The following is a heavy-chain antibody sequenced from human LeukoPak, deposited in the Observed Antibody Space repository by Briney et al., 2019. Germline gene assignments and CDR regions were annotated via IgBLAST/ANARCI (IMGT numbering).Heavy chain of an antibody. CDR2: ISPSGGST. Sequence: ASVKVSCKASGYTFTSYYIHWVRQAPGQGLEWMGIISPSGGSTTYAQKFQGRVTMTRDMSTSTVYMELSSLRSEDTAVYYCARDLATEIRIAAAGTFDYWGQGTLVTVSS. D-gene: IGHD6-13*01. J-gene: IGHJ4*02. CDR1: GYTFTSYY. CDR3: ARDLATEIRIAAAGTFDY. V-gene: IGHV1-46*01.